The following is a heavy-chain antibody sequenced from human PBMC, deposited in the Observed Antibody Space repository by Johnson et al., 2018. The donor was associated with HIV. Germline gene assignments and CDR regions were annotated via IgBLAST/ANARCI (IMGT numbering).Heavy chain of an antibody. D-gene: IGHD3-10*01. CDR2: ISYDGSNK. J-gene: IGHJ3*02. CDR3: ASSYSESDAFDI. CDR1: GFTFSSYA. V-gene: IGHV3-30*14. Sequence: QVQLVESGGGLVQPGGSLRLSCAASGFTFSSYAMHWVRQAPGKGLEWVAVISYDGSNKYYADSVKGRFTISRDNSKNTLYLQMNSLRVEDTAVYYCASSYSESDAFDIWGQGTMVTVSS.